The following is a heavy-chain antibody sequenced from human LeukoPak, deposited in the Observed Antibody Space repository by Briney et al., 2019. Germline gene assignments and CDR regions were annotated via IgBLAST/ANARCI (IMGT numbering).Heavy chain of an antibody. CDR1: GYTFTSYG. D-gene: IGHD6-19*01. CDR2: ISAHNGNT. CDR3: AGVGGYSSGWYGGRWDY. J-gene: IGHJ4*02. Sequence: GASVKVSCKASGYTFTSYGISWVRQAPGQGLEWMGWISAHNGNTNYAQKLQGRVTMTTDTSTSTVYMELRSLRSDDTAVYYCAGVGGYSSGWYGGRWDYWGQGTLVTVSS. V-gene: IGHV1-18*01.